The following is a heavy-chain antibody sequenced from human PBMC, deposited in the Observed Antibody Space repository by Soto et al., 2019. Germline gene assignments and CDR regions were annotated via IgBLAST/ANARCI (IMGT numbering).Heavy chain of an antibody. Sequence: GESLKISCEGSGYVFSTYWIGWVRKVPGRGLEWMGIIYPGDSDTRYSPSFEGQVTISADKSLSTAYLQWSSLKGSDTAVYYCARLFKVTVPLDYGMDVWGQGTTVTVSS. J-gene: IGHJ6*02. CDR1: GYVFSTYW. V-gene: IGHV5-51*01. CDR2: IYPGDSDT. CDR3: ARLFKVTVPLDYGMDV. D-gene: IGHD4-17*01.